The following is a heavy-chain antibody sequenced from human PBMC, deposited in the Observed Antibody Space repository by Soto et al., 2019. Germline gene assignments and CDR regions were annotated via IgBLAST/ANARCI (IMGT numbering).Heavy chain of an antibody. CDR3: RRSYPWFDP. Sequence: GGSLILSCAASGFTFSNAWMSWVRQAPGKGLEWVGRIKSKTDGGTTDYAAPVKGRFTISRDDSKNTLYLQMNSLKTEDTAGYDGRRSYPWFDPWGKGTLVTVYS. CDR1: GFTFSNAW. V-gene: IGHV3-15*01. CDR2: IKSKTDGGTT. J-gene: IGHJ5*02. D-gene: IGHD3-10*01.